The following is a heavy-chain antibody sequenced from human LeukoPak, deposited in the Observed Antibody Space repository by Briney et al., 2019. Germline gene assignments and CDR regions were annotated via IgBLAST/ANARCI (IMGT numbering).Heavy chain of an antibody. D-gene: IGHD3-22*01. Sequence: GGSLRLSCTASGFTFSGAWMTWVRQAPGKGLEWVANIREDGTEKNYVDSVKGRFTISRDNAKNSLYLQMNSLRAEDTAFYYCARNFGGGDRSGPFYWGQGTLVTVSS. CDR1: GFTFSGAW. CDR2: IREDGTEK. J-gene: IGHJ4*02. V-gene: IGHV3-7*03. CDR3: ARNFGGGDRSGPFY.